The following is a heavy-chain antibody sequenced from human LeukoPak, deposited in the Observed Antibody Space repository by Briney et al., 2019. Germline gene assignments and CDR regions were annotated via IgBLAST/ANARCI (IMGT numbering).Heavy chain of an antibody. CDR1: GYTFTGYY. CDR2: INPNSGGT. D-gene: IGHD6-6*01. J-gene: IGHJ5*02. Sequence: ASVKVSCKASGYTFTGYYMHWVRQAPGQGLERMGWINPNSGGTNYAQKFQGRVTMTRDTSISTAYMELSRLRSDDTAVYYCASDEYSSSEGFDPWGQGTLVTVSS. V-gene: IGHV1-2*02. CDR3: ASDEYSSSEGFDP.